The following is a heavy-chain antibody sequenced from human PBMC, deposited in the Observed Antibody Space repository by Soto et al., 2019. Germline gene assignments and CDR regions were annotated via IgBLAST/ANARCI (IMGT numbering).Heavy chain of an antibody. Sequence: PGGSLRLSCAASGFIFSNAWINWVRQAPGKGLEWVGRVKSKTDGGTSDYAAPVKGRFAVSRDDSRNMVYLQMNSLKTEDIGIYYCTTDSYSSIIVVRSDYWGQGTVVTVSS. V-gene: IGHV3-15*07. J-gene: IGHJ4*02. CDR2: VKSKTDGGTS. CDR3: TTDSYSSIIVVRSDY. D-gene: IGHD3-22*01. CDR1: GFIFSNAW.